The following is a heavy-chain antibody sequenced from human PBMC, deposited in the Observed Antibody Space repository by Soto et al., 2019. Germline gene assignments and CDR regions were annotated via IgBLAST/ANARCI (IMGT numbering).Heavy chain of an antibody. Sequence: LRLSCAASGFTFSSYWMSWVRQAPGQGLEWVANVHQGGTVKHYIDSVKGRFTISRDNAKNSLYLQLDSLRAEDTAVYYCARDHRGTGAHDYWGLGTLVTVSS. CDR2: VHQGGTVK. D-gene: IGHD1-1*01. CDR3: ARDHRGTGAHDY. CDR1: GFTFSSYW. V-gene: IGHV3-7*01. J-gene: IGHJ4*02.